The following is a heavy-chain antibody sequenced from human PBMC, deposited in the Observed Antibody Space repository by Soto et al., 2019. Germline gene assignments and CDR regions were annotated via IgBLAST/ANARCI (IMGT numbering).Heavy chain of an antibody. V-gene: IGHV3-30*18. Sequence: QVQLVESGGGVVQPGRSLRLSCAASGFTFSSYDMHWVRKAPGKGLEWVAVISYDGSNKYYADSVKGRFTISRDNSKNTLYLQMNSLRADDTAEYYCSKDSSIHLWLGYDYYGIDVW. CDR1: GFTFSSYD. CDR3: SKDSSIHLWLGYDYYGIDV. CDR2: ISYDGSNK. D-gene: IGHD5-18*01. J-gene: IGHJ6*01.